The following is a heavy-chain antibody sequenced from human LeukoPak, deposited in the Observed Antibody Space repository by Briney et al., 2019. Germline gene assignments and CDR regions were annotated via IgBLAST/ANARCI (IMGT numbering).Heavy chain of an antibody. J-gene: IGHJ4*02. CDR2: IYPGDSDT. CDR1: GYSFTSYW. D-gene: IGHD6-13*01. Sequence: GESLKISCKGSGYSFTSYWIGWVRQMPGKGLEWMGIIYPGDSDTRYSPSFQGQVTISADKSISTAYLQWSSLKASGTAMYYCARPGERSSIAATEAPGQADYWGQGTLVTVSS. V-gene: IGHV5-51*01. CDR3: ARPGERSSIAATEAPGQADY.